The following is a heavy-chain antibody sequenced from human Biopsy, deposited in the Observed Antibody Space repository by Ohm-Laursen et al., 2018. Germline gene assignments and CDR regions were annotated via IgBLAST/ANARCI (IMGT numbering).Heavy chain of an antibody. D-gene: IGHD1-26*01. CDR2: IYTSGSP. CDR3: ARGTGRYYVYGAFDI. V-gene: IGHV4-4*07. Sequence: SVTLSFTCTVSGDSIYNYYWSWIRQPAGQGLEWIGRIYTSGSPNYNLSLESRVTMSVDTSKNQFSLNLRSVTAADTAVYYCARGTGRYYVYGAFDIWGQGTVVTVSS. J-gene: IGHJ3*02. CDR1: GDSIYNYY.